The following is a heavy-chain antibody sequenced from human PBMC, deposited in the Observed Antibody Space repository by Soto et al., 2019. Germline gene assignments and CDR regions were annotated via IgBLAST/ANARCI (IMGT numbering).Heavy chain of an antibody. CDR3: ARGESDSYGYLDWFDP. V-gene: IGHV6-1*01. J-gene: IGHJ5*02. D-gene: IGHD5-18*01. CDR1: GDSVSSNSAA. CDR2: TYYRSKWYN. Sequence: PSQTLSLTCAISGDSVSSNSAAWNRIRQSPSRGLEWLGRTYYRSKWYNDYAVSVKSRITINPDTSKNQFSLQLNSVTPEDTAVYYCARGESDSYGYLDWFDPWGQGTLVTVSS.